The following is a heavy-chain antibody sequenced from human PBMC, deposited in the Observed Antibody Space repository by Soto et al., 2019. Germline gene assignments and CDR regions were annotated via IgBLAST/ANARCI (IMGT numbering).Heavy chain of an antibody. CDR1: GYTFTSYD. CDR2: MNPNSGNT. Sequence: QVQLVQSGAEVKKPGASVKVSGKASGYTFTSYDINWVRQATGQGLEWMGWMNPNSGNTGYAQKFQGRVTMTRNTPLSTAYMELSSMRSEDTAVYCCAGEQSSRGDDYWGQGTLVTVSS. CDR3: AGEQSSRGDDY. J-gene: IGHJ4*02. V-gene: IGHV1-8*01. D-gene: IGHD3-16*01.